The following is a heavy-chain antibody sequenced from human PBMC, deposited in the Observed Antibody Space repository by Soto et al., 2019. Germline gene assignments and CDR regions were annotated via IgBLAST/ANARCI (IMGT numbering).Heavy chain of an antibody. Sequence: SETLCLSWTVSGASISGYDWSWIRQPPGKGLECLGYISYSGSTNYNPSLKSRVTISVDRSKNQFSLTLTSVTAADTAVYYCARQCRGVTCHWFVPSGQRTLVTVSS. D-gene: IGHD2-15*01. CDR2: ISYSGST. CDR1: GASISGYD. J-gene: IGHJ5*02. V-gene: IGHV4-59*08. CDR3: ARQCRGVTCHWFVP.